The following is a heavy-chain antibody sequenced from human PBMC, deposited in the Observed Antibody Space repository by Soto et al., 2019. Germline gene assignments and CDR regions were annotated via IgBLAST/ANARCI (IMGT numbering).Heavy chain of an antibody. D-gene: IGHD3-22*01. CDR1: GFSFEVYA. J-gene: IGHJ6*02. CDR3: SRLDYYDNSGSYSGMDV. V-gene: IGHV3-49*04. CDR2: IRSKTYGGTK. Sequence: PGGSLKLSCIACGFSFEVYAMTLVRQAPGKGLEWVGFIRSKTYGGTKEYAASVKGRFTISRDDSKTIAYLQMNSLKIEDAAVYYCSRLDYYDNSGSYSGMDVWGRGTTVTVSS.